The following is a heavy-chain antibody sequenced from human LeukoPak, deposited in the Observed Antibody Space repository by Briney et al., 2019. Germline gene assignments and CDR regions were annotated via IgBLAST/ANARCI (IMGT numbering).Heavy chain of an antibody. Sequence: PSETLSLTCTVSGGSISDYYWSWIRQPPGKGLEWIGYIFYSGSTNYNPSLKSRVTISVDTSKNQFSLKLSSVTAADTAVYYCARHKSGSSSWYYWGQGTLVTVSS. CDR2: IFYSGST. CDR1: GGSISDYY. V-gene: IGHV4-59*08. D-gene: IGHD6-13*01. J-gene: IGHJ4*02. CDR3: ARHKSGSSSWYY.